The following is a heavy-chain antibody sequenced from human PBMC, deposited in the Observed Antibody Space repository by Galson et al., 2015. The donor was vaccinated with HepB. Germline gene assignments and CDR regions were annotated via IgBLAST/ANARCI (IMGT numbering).Heavy chain of an antibody. Sequence: SLRLSCAASGFTFSDYYMSWIRQAPGKGLEWVSYISSSSSYTNYADSVKGRFTISRDNAKNSLYLQMNSLRAEDTAVYYCARGVAAADDAFDIWGQGTMVTVSS. D-gene: IGHD6-13*01. CDR3: ARGVAAADDAFDI. CDR2: ISSSSSYT. J-gene: IGHJ3*02. CDR1: GFTFSDYY. V-gene: IGHV3-11*06.